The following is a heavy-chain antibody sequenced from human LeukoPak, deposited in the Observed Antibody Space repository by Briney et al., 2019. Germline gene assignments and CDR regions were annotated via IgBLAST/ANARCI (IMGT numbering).Heavy chain of an antibody. Sequence: GGSLRLSCAPSGFTFCSYAMSWVRHAPRQGLEWVSAISGSGGSTYYADSVKGRFTISRDNSKNTLYLQMNSLRAEDTAVYYCAKVSTRSSSLGDAFDIWGQGTMVTVSS. CDR1: GFTFCSYA. D-gene: IGHD6-13*01. V-gene: IGHV3-23*01. CDR3: AKVSTRSSSLGDAFDI. J-gene: IGHJ3*02. CDR2: ISGSGGST.